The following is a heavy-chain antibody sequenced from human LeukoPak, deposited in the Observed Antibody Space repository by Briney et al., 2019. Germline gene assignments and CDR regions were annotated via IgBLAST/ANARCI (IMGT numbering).Heavy chain of an antibody. CDR2: IIPIFGTA. V-gene: IGHV1-69*13. D-gene: IGHD2-2*01. CDR3: ARVGCSSTSCSEDYYYYGMDV. Sequence: SVKVSCKASGGTFSSYAISWVRQAPGQGLEWMGGIIPIFGTANYAQKFQGRVTITADESTSTAYMELSSLRSEDTAVYYCARVGCSSTSCSEDYYYYGMDVWGEGTTVTVSS. J-gene: IGHJ6*04. CDR1: GGTFSSYA.